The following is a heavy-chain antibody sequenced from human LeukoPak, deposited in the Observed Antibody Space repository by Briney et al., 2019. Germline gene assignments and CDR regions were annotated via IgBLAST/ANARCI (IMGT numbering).Heavy chain of an antibody. D-gene: IGHD3-16*01. Sequence: VASLKVSCKASGFTFRNSAVQWVRQARGQRLEWIGWIVVGIGNTHYAQMFQDRVIITRNMSANTAYMELGSLRSEDTAVYYCAIGRGEILDYWGQGTLVTVSS. CDR3: AIGRGEILDY. J-gene: IGHJ4*02. CDR2: IVVGIGNT. CDR1: GFTFRNSA. V-gene: IGHV1-58*01.